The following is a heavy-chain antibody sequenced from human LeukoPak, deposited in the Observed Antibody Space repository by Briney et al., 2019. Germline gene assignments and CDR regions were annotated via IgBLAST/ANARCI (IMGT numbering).Heavy chain of an antibody. CDR3: ARDHRWQQLVYNWFDP. CDR2: INPNSGGT. V-gene: IGHV1-2*02. Sequence: ASVKVSCKASGYTFTGYYMHWVRQAPGQGLEWMGWINPNSGGTNYAQKFQGRVTMTRDTSISTAYMELSRLRSDDMAVYYCARDHRWQQLVYNWFDPWGQGTLVTVSS. D-gene: IGHD6-13*01. CDR1: GYTFTGYY. J-gene: IGHJ5*02.